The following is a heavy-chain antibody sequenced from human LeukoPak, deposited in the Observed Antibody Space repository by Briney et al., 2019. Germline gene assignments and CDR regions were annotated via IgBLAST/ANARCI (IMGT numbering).Heavy chain of an antibody. CDR3: PRVTAYYDYGMDV. CDR1: GFTFSDAW. V-gene: IGHV3-15*01. CDR2: IKSKSDYGTT. J-gene: IGHJ6*02. D-gene: IGHD2-21*02. Sequence: GGSLRLSCAASGFTFSDAWMSWVRQAPGKGLEWVGRIKSKSDYGTTDYAAPVKGRFTISRDDSKNTLYLQMNSLKTEDTAMYYCPRVTAYYDYGMDVWGQGTTVTVSS.